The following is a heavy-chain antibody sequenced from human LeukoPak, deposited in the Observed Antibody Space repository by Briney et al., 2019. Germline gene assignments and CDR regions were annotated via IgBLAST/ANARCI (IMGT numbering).Heavy chain of an antibody. V-gene: IGHV4-61*09. CDR2: ILTSGMI. D-gene: IGHD1-26*01. CDR3: ARGSSGSPGEFDY. CDR1: GGSINSEDFY. J-gene: IGHJ4*02. Sequence: PSETLSFTCNVSGGSINSEDFYWSWIRQPAGKGLEWIGHILTSGMINYNPSLKSRVTISADTSKNQFSLKLSSVTAADTAVYYCARGSSGSPGEFDYWGQGTLVTVSS.